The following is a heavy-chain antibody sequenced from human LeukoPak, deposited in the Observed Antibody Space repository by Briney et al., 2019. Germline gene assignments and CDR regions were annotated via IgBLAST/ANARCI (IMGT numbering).Heavy chain of an antibody. J-gene: IGHJ6*02. CDR1: GGSISSGSYY. CDR2: IYTSGST. D-gene: IGHD2-15*01. CDR3: ARESVYCSGGSCYSPYYGMDV. V-gene: IGHV4-61*02. Sequence: SETLSVTCTVSGGSISSGSYYWSWVRQPAGKGLEWIGRIYTSGSTNYNPSLKSRVTISVDTSKNQFSLKLSSVTAADTAVYYCARESVYCSGGSCYSPYYGMDVWGQGTTVTVSS.